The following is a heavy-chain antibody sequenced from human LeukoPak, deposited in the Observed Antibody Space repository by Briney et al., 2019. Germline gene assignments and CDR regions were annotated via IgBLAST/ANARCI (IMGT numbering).Heavy chain of an antibody. Sequence: ASVKASCKASGYTFTSYDINWVRQATGQGLEWMGWINPNSGNTGYAQKFQGRVTITRDTSASTAYMELSSLRSEDTAVYYCARELDPLRAYCGGDCYSEYFQHWGQGTLVTVS. V-gene: IGHV1-8*03. J-gene: IGHJ1*01. CDR3: ARELDPLRAYCGGDCYSEYFQH. D-gene: IGHD2-21*02. CDR1: GYTFTSYD. CDR2: INPNSGNT.